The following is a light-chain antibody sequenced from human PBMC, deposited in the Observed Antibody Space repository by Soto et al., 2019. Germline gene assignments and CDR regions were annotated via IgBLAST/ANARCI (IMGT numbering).Light chain of an antibody. CDR2: AAS. CDR1: QGISNY. Sequence: DIQMTQSPSSLSASVGDRVTITCRASQGISNYLAWYQQQPGKVPKLLIYAASTLQSGVPSRFSGSGSGTDFTLTISSLPPEDVATYYCQKYNSATRTFGQGTKVEIK. CDR3: QKYNSATRT. J-gene: IGKJ1*01. V-gene: IGKV1-27*01.